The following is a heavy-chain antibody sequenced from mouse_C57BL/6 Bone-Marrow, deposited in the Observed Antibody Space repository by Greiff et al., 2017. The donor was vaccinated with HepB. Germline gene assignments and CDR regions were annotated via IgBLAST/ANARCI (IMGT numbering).Heavy chain of an antibody. Sequence: EVQGVESGGDLVKPGGSLKLSCAASGFTFSSYGMSWVRQTPDKRLEWVATISSGGSYTYYPDSVKGRFTISRDNAKNTLYLQMSSLKSEDTAMYYCARLYYYGSSYGYFDYWGQGTTLTVSS. CDR2: ISSGGSYT. J-gene: IGHJ2*01. D-gene: IGHD1-1*01. CDR1: GFTFSSYG. CDR3: ARLYYYGSSYGYFDY. V-gene: IGHV5-6*01.